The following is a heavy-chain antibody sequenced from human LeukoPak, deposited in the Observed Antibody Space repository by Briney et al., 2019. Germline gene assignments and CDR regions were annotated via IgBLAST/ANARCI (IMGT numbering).Heavy chain of an antibody. Sequence: QPGGSLRLSCAASGVTFSSYGMSWVRQAPGKGLEWVSAISGSGGSTYYADSVKGRFTISRDNSKNTLYLQMNSLRAEDTAVYYCAKDSNWNDGKFDPWGQGTLVTVSS. J-gene: IGHJ5*02. V-gene: IGHV3-23*01. CDR3: AKDSNWNDGKFDP. CDR1: GVTFSSYG. CDR2: ISGSGGST. D-gene: IGHD1-20*01.